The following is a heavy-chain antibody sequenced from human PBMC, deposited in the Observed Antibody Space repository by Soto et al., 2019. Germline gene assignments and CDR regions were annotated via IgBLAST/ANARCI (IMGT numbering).Heavy chain of an antibody. J-gene: IGHJ3*02. CDR1: GFTFSSYG. CDR3: AKDQAPAHAIDI. CDR2: ISYDGSNK. V-gene: IGHV3-30*18. Sequence: PRGSLRLSCAASGFTFSSYGMHWVRQAPGKGLEWVAVISYDGSNKYYADSVKGRFTISRDNSKNTLYLQMNSLRAEDTAVYYCAKDQAPAHAIDIWGQGPMVT.